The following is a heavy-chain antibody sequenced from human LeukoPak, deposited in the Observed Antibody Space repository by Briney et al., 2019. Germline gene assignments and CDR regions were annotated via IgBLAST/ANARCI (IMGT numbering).Heavy chain of an antibody. Sequence: GGSLRLSCAASGFTFSSYWMSWVRQAPGKGLEWVANIKQDGSEKYYVDSVKGRFTISRDNSKNTLYLQMNSLRAEDTAVYYCARDYNVLEWTTLGYWGQGTLVTVSS. V-gene: IGHV3-7*01. D-gene: IGHD5-24*01. CDR3: ARDYNVLEWTTLGY. J-gene: IGHJ4*02. CDR2: IKQDGSEK. CDR1: GFTFSSYW.